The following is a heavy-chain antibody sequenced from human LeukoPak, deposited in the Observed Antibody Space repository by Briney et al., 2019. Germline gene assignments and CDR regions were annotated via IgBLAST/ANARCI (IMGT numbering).Heavy chain of an antibody. J-gene: IGHJ5*02. V-gene: IGHV4-39*01. CDR3: GRHYGP. CDR2: IYSSGST. Sequence: SETLSLTCTVSGGSISSSYYYWGWIRQPPGKGLEWIGSIYSSGSTYHNPSLKSRVTISVDTSKNQFSLKLTSVTAADTAVYYWGRHYGPWAQGTLVTVPS. CDR1: GGSISSSYYY. D-gene: IGHD4-17*01.